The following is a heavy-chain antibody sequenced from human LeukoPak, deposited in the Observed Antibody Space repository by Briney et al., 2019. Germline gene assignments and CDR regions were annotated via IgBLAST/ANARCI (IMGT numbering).Heavy chain of an antibody. CDR1: GFTFSSYA. V-gene: IGHV3-30-3*01. D-gene: IGHD6-19*01. J-gene: IGHJ4*02. CDR3: ARDLTPGIAVAGAFDY. CDR2: ISYDGSNK. Sequence: GGSLRLSCAASGFTFSSYAMHWVRQAPGKGLEWVAVISYDGSNKYYADSVKGRFTISRDNSKNTLYLQMSSLRAEDTAVYYCARDLTPGIAVAGAFDYWGQGTLVTVSS.